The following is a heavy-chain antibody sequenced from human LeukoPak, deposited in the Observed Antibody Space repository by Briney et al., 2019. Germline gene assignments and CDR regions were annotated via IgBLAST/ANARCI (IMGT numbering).Heavy chain of an antibody. CDR3: AKDDTFDI. CDR1: GFSFGDYA. Sequence: SLRLSCVASGFSFGDYAMHWVRQAPGKGLEWVSGLGWNSGDIRYADSVKGRFTISRDNAKNSLYLQMDSLRAEDTALYYCAKDDTFDIWGQGTMDTVSS. CDR2: LGWNSGDI. V-gene: IGHV3-9*01. J-gene: IGHJ3*02.